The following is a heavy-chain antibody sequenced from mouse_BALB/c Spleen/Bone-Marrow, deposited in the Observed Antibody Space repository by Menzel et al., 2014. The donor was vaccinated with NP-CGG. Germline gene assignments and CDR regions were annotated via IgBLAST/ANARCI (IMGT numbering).Heavy chain of an antibody. V-gene: IGHV1S135*01. J-gene: IGHJ4*01. CDR2: IDPYNGGT. D-gene: IGHD4-1*01. CDR1: GYAFTSYN. CDR3: ARSILGSMDY. Sequence: VQLQQSGPELVKPWASEKVSCKAFGYAFTSYNMYWVKQSHGKSLEWIGHIDPYNGGTSYNQKFKGKATLTVDKSSSPAYMHLNSLTSEDSAVYFCARSILGSMDYWGQGTSVTVPS.